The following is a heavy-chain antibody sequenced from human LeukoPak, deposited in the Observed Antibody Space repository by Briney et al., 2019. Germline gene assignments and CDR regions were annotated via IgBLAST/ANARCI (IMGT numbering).Heavy chain of an antibody. D-gene: IGHD3-22*01. Sequence: GGSLRLSCAASGFTFSSYGMHWVRQAPGKGLEWVAVIWCDGSNKYYADSVKGRFTISRDNSKNTLYLQMNSLRAEDTAVYYCARDPGNSSGYYFDYWGQGTLVTVSS. CDR2: IWCDGSNK. CDR3: ARDPGNSSGYYFDY. V-gene: IGHV3-33*01. CDR1: GFTFSSYG. J-gene: IGHJ4*02.